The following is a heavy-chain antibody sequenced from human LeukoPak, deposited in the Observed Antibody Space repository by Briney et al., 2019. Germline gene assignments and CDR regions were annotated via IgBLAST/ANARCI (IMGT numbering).Heavy chain of an antibody. Sequence: PGGSLRLSCAASGFTLSDHYMDWVRQAPGKGLEWVANIKQDGSEKYYVDSVKGRFTISRDNAKNSLYLQMNSLRAEDTAVYYCARDLFDYYDSSFYYFDYWGQGTLVTVSS. CDR1: GFTLSDHY. V-gene: IGHV3-7*01. J-gene: IGHJ4*02. D-gene: IGHD3-22*01. CDR2: IKQDGSEK. CDR3: ARDLFDYYDSSFYYFDY.